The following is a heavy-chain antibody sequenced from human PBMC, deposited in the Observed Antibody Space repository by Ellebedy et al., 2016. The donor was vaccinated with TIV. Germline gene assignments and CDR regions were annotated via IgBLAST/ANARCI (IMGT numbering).Heavy chain of an antibody. D-gene: IGHD3-10*01. CDR1: GGSFSGYY. CDR2: INHSGST. J-gene: IGHJ4*02. CDR3: ARDVVRGVVGY. V-gene: IGHV4-34*01. Sequence: SETLSLTXAVYGGSFSGYYWSWIRQPPGKGLEWIGEINHSGSTNYNPSLKSRVTISVDTSKNQFSLKLSSVTAADTAVYYCARDVVRGVVGYWGQGTLVTVSS.